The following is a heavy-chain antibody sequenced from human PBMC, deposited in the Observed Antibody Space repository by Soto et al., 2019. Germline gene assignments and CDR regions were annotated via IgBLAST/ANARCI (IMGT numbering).Heavy chain of an antibody. CDR3: AKQTATRRGALDY. Sequence: VGSLRLSCAASGFTFRSYAMSWVRQAQGKGLEWVSGISGGGGSTYYADSVRGRFTISRDNSRNTLYLQMNSLRAEDTAVYYCAKQTATRRGALDYWGQGTLVTVSS. V-gene: IGHV3-23*01. CDR1: GFTFRSYA. CDR2: ISGGGGST. J-gene: IGHJ4*02. D-gene: IGHD6-6*01.